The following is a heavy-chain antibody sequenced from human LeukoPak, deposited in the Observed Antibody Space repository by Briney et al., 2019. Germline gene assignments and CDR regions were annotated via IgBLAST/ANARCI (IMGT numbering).Heavy chain of an antibody. CDR1: GFSFSDYY. J-gene: IGHJ4*02. CDR3: ARDAESLYHYDSSGYYPPGY. V-gene: IGHV3-11*01. CDR2: ISSSGSTI. Sequence: GGSLRLSCAASGFSFSDYYMSWIRQAPGKGLEWVSDISSSGSTIYYADSVKGRFTISRDNAKNSLYLQMNSLRAEDTAVYYCARDAESLYHYDSSGYYPPGYWGQGTLVTVSS. D-gene: IGHD3-22*01.